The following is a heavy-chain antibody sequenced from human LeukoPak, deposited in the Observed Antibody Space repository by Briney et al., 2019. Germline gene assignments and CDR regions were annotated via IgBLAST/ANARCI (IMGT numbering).Heavy chain of an antibody. J-gene: IGHJ4*02. CDR1: GFTFSSHE. D-gene: IGHD1-26*01. V-gene: IGHV3-48*03. Sequence: GGSLRLSCVVSGFTFSSHEMNWVRQAPGKGLEWVSYISASGTTTYYADSVKGRFTVSRNNAKNSLYLQMNSLRAEDTALYYCVRVTLGGSDYWGQGTLVTVSS. CDR2: ISASGTTT. CDR3: VRVTLGGSDY.